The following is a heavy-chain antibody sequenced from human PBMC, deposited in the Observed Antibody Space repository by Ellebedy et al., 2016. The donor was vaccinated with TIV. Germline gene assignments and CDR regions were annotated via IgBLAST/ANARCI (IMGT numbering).Heavy chain of an antibody. CDR1: GYTFTDHW. J-gene: IGHJ5*02. D-gene: IGHD1-14*01. Sequence: GESLKISXKASGYTFTDHWVAWVRQMPGKGLEWMGIIYVDDSDTRNSPSFRGQVTISVDKSINTAYLHWRTLKASDTAMYFCARHPGIAGGADLWGQGTLVTVSS. V-gene: IGHV5-51*01. CDR2: IYVDDSDT. CDR3: ARHPGIAGGADL.